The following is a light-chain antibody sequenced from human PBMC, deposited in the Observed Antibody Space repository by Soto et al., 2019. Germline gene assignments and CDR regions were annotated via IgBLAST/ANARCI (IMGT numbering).Light chain of an antibody. V-gene: IGKV1-5*01. Sequence: DIQMTQSPSNLSASVGDRVTITCQASQSISSWLAWYQQKPGKAPNLLIYDASSLKSGVPSRFSGSGSGTEFTLTISSLQPDDFTAYYCQQYNAYPWTFGQGTKVEIK. J-gene: IGKJ1*01. CDR2: DAS. CDR3: QQYNAYPWT. CDR1: QSISSW.